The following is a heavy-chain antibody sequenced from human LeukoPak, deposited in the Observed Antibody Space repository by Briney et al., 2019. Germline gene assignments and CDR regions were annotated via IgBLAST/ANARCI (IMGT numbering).Heavy chain of an antibody. J-gene: IGHJ3*02. CDR2: IGVSCGVT. CDR3: AKDRARWAFDI. V-gene: IGHV3-23*01. CDR1: GFTFSAYA. D-gene: IGHD5-24*01. Sequence: AGSLRLSCTASGFTFSAYAMSWVRQAPGQGLELVSSIGVSCGVTFYSDSVKGRFTISRDNSKSTLFLDINSLRGEDTALYYCAKDRARWAFDIWGQGTTVTVSS.